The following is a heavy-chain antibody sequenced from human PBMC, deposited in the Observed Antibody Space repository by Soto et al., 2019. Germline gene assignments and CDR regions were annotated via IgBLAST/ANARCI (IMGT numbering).Heavy chain of an antibody. D-gene: IGHD3-22*01. CDR3: ARYDSSRYFHFEY. V-gene: IGHV5-51*01. Sequence: GESLKISCKGSGYSFTNYWIGWVRQMPGKGLEWMGIIYPGDSDTRYSPSFQGRVTISSDNSISSTYLQWSSLKASDTAMYYCARYDSSRYFHFEYWGQGTTVTVSS. J-gene: IGHJ4*01. CDR1: GYSFTNYW. CDR2: IYPGDSDT.